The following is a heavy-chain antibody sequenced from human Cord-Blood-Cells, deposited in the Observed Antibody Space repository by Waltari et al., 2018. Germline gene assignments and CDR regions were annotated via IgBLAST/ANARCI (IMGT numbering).Heavy chain of an antibody. CDR3: ARDRLRGSYSYYYGMDV. CDR2: INAGNGNT. CDR1: GYTFTSYA. D-gene: IGHD1-26*01. V-gene: IGHV1-3*01. J-gene: IGHJ6*02. Sequence: QVQLVQSGAGVKKPGASVKVSCKASGYTFTSYAMHWVRQAPGQRLEWMGWINAGNGNTKYSQKFQGRVTITRDTSASTAYMELSSLRSEDTAVYYCARDRLRGSYSYYYGMDVWGQGTTVTVSS.